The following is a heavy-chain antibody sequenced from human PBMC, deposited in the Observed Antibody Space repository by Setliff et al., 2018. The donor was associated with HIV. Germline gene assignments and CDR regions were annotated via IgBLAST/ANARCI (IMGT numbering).Heavy chain of an antibody. CDR1: GDSVSSDSAA. V-gene: IGHV6-1*01. Sequence: SQTLSLTCAISGDSVSSDSAAWNWIRQSPSRGLEWLARTYYRSKWYTDYAVSVKSRITINPDTSRNQFSLQLSSVIPDDSAVYFCARGGITAYYFDHWAQGTLGTVSS. J-gene: IGHJ4*02. D-gene: IGHD5-18*01. CDR3: ARGGITAYYFDH. CDR2: TYYRSKWYT.